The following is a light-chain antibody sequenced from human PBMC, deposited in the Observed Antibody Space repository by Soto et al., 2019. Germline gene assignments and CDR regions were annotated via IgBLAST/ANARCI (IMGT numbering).Light chain of an antibody. CDR1: TSNIGSNT. CDR2: SNN. CDR3: AAWDDSLSGDV. J-gene: IGLJ1*01. V-gene: IGLV1-44*01. Sequence: QSVLTQPPSASGTPGQRVTISCSGSTSNIGSNTVNWYQQLPGTAPTLLIYSNNQRPSGVPDRFSGSKSGTSASLAISGLQSEDEADYYCAAWDDSLSGDVFGTGTKVTVL.